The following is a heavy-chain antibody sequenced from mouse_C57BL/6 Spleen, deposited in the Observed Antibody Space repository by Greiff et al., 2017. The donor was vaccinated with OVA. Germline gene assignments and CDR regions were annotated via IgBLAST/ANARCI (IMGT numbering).Heavy chain of an antibody. J-gene: IGHJ1*03. CDR1: GFTFSDYG. Sequence: EVKLVESGGGLVKPGGSLKLSCAASGFTFSDYGMHWVRQAPEKGLEWVAYISSGSSTIYYADTVKGRFTISRDNAKNTLFLQMTSLRSEDTAMYYCARPNYDYDWYFDVWGTGTTVTVSS. V-gene: IGHV5-17*01. D-gene: IGHD2-4*01. CDR3: ARPNYDYDWYFDV. CDR2: ISSGSSTI.